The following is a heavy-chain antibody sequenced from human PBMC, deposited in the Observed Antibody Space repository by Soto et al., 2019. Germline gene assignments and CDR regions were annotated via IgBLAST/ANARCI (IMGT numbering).Heavy chain of an antibody. CDR2: IYYSGST. CDR3: ARSNVEMATIPAYYFDY. J-gene: IGHJ4*02. CDR1: GGSISSYY. V-gene: IGHV4-59*01. Sequence: SETLSLTCTVSGGSISSYYWSWIRQPPGKGLEWIGYIYYSGSTNYNPSLKSRVTISVDTSKNQFSLKLSSVTAADTAVYYCARSNVEMATIPAYYFDYWGQGTLVTVSS. D-gene: IGHD5-12*01.